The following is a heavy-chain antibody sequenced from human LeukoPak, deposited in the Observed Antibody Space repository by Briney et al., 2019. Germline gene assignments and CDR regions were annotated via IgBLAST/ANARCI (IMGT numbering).Heavy chain of an antibody. J-gene: IGHJ4*02. Sequence: GGSLRLSCAASGFTFSNSWMNWVRQAPGKGLEWLANIKGDGNQKNYMDSVKGRFVISRDNVKNLLYLQMNSLKAEDTAVYYCMTNCGGDCWGQGTLVTVSS. V-gene: IGHV3-7*01. CDR1: GFTFSNSW. D-gene: IGHD2-8*01. CDR2: IKGDGNQK. CDR3: MTNCGGDC.